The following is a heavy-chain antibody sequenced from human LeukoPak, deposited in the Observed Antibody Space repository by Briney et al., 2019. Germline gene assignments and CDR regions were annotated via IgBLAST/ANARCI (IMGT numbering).Heavy chain of an antibody. V-gene: IGHV3-30*02. J-gene: IGHJ6*03. CDR2: IRYDGSNK. CDR1: GFTFSSYG. CDR3: AKDNNWNAADYYYMDV. Sequence: PGGSLRLSCAASGFTFSSYGMHWVRQAPGKGLEWVAFIRYDGSNKYYADSVKGRFTISRDNSKNTLYLQMNSLRAEDTAVYYCAKDNNWNAADYYYMDVWGKGTTVTISS. D-gene: IGHD1-20*01.